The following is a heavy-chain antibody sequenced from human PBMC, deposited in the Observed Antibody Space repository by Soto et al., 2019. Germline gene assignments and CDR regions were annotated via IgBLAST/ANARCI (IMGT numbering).Heavy chain of an antibody. CDR3: ATEKFYDILTAKDY. CDR2: FDPEDGET. Sequence: ASVKVSCKVSGYTLTELSMHWVRQAPGKGLEWMGGFDPEDGETIYAQKFQGRVTMTEDTSTDTAYMELSSLRSEDTAVYYCATEKFYDILTAKDYWGQGTLVIVSS. D-gene: IGHD3-9*01. CDR1: GYTLTELS. V-gene: IGHV1-24*01. J-gene: IGHJ4*02.